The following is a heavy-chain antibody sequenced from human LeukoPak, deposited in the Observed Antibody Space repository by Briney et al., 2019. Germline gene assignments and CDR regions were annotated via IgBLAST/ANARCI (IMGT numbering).Heavy chain of an antibody. CDR2: IYYSGST. J-gene: IGHJ4*02. CDR3: ARRFQLMDTTAYFDY. V-gene: IGHV4-59*01. CDR1: GGSISSYF. Sequence: SETLSLTCTVSGGSISSYFLSWIRPPPGKGLEWVDYIYYSGSTNYNPSLKSRVTISVDTSKNQFSLKLSSVTAADTAVYYCARRFQLMDTTAYFDYWGQGTLVTVSS. D-gene: IGHD5-24*01.